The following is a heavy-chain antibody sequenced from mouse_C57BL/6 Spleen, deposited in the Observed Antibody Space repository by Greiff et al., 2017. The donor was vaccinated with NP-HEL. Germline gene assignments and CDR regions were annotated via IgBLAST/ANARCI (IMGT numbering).Heavy chain of an antibody. D-gene: IGHD1-1*01. CDR1: GYTFTDYE. J-gene: IGHJ4*01. CDR2: IDPETGGT. Sequence: VKLVESGAELVRPGASVTLSCKASGYTFTDYEMHWVKQTPVHGLEWIGAIDPETGGTAYNQKFKGKAILTADKSSSTAYMELRSLTSEDSAVYYCTRSYYGDAMDYWGQGTSVTVSS. CDR3: TRSYYGDAMDY. V-gene: IGHV1-15*01.